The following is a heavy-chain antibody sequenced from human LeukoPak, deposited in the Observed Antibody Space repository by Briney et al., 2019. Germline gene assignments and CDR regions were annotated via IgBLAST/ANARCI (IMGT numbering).Heavy chain of an antibody. V-gene: IGHV3-30-3*01. J-gene: IGHJ4*02. D-gene: IGHD6-19*01. CDR1: GFTFSSYA. CDR3: ARNSGWYSFDS. Sequence: PGRSPRLSCAASGFTFSSYAMHWVRQAPGKGLEWVAVISYDGSNKYYADSVKGRFTISRDNSKNTLYLQMNSLRAEDTAVYYCARNSGWYSFDSWGQGTLVTVSS. CDR2: ISYDGSNK.